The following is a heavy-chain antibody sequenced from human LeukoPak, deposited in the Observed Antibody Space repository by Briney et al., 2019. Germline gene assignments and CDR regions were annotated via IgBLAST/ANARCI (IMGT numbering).Heavy chain of an antibody. CDR3: ARAPNYDFWSSYPTKLRANWFDP. D-gene: IGHD3-3*01. V-gene: IGHV4-34*01. J-gene: IGHJ5*02. CDR1: GGSFSGHY. Sequence: PSETLSLTCAVYGGSFSGHYWSWIRQPPGKGLEWIGEINHSGSTNYNPSLKSRVTISVDTSKNQFSLKLSSVTAADTAVYYCARAPNYDFWSSYPTKLRANWFDPWGQGTLVTVSS. CDR2: INHSGST.